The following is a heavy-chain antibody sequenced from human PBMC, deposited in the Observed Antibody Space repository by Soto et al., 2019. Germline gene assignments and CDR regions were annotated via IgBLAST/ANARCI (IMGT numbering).Heavy chain of an antibody. Sequence: QVHLVQSGPEVKKPGASVKVSCKASGYAFTSYGITWVRQAPGQGLAWMGWISAYNGNTNYAQRFQGRLTMTTDTSTSTAYMELRSLRSDDTAVYYCSRDTSSDYWGQGTLVTVSS. D-gene: IGHD2-2*01. V-gene: IGHV1-18*01. J-gene: IGHJ4*02. CDR3: SRDTSSDY. CDR1: GYAFTSYG. CDR2: ISAYNGNT.